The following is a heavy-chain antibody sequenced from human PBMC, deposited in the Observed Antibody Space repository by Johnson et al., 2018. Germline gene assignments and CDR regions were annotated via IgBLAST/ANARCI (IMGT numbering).Heavy chain of an antibody. CDR3: SKALHYYDSSGYYELDAFDI. J-gene: IGHJ3*02. Sequence: QVQLVQSGGGVVQPGRSLRLSCAASGFTFSSYGMHWVRQAPGKGLEWVAVISYDGSNKYYADSVKGRFTISRDNSKNTLYLQMNSLRAEDTALYYLSKALHYYDSSGYYELDAFDIWGQGTMVTVSS. D-gene: IGHD3-22*01. CDR2: ISYDGSNK. CDR1: GFTFSSYG. V-gene: IGHV3-30*18.